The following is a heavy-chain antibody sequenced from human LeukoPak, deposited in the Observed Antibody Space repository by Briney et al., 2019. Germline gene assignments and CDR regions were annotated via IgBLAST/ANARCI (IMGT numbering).Heavy chain of an antibody. CDR1: GFTLSSYW. CDR3: ARDPKQYYDILTGLYYMDV. D-gene: IGHD3-9*01. CDR2: INMDGSYT. J-gene: IGHJ6*03. Sequence: GGSLRLSCAASGFTLSSYWIHWVRQAPGKGLVWVSRINMDGSYTNYADSVKGRFTISRDNAKNTLYLQMNSLRAEDTAVYYCARDPKQYYDILTGLYYMDVWGKGTTVTVSS. V-gene: IGHV3-74*01.